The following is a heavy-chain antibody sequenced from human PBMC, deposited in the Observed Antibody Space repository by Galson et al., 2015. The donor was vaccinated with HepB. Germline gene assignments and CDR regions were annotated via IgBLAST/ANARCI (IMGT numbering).Heavy chain of an antibody. CDR3: ARVAAAALTIDY. CDR1: GYTFTSYA. Sequence: SVKVSCKASGYTFTSYAMHWVRQAPGQRLEWMGWISAYNGNTNYAQKLQGRVTMTTDTSTSTAYMELRSLRSDDTAVYYCARVAAAALTIDYWGQGTLVTVSS. CDR2: ISAYNGNT. J-gene: IGHJ4*02. V-gene: IGHV1-18*01. D-gene: IGHD6-13*01.